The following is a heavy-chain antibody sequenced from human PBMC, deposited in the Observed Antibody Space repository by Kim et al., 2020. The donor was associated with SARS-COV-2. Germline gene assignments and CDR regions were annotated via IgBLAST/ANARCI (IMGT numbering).Heavy chain of an antibody. V-gene: IGHV3-49*03. Sequence: GGSLRLSCTASGFTFGDSAMSWFRQAPGKGLEWVGFIRSKAYGGTTEYAASVKGRFTISRDDSKSIAYLQMNSLKTEDTAVYYCTRGGYCSSTSCYIVDYWGQGTLDTVSS. CDR1: GFTFGDSA. J-gene: IGHJ4*02. D-gene: IGHD2-2*02. CDR3: TRGGYCSSTSCYIVDY. CDR2: IRSKAYGGTT.